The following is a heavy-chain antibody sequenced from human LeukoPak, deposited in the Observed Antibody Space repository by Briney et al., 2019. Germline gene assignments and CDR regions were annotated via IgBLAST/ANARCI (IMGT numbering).Heavy chain of an antibody. J-gene: IGHJ3*02. Sequence: ASVKVSCKASGYTFTSYYMHWVRQAPGQGLEWMGIINPSGGSTSYAQKFQGRVTMTRDTSTSTVYMELSSLRSEDTAVYYCERQHTVTTGFDIWGQGTMVTVSS. CDR1: GYTFTSYY. D-gene: IGHD4-17*01. CDR3: ERQHTVTTGFDI. V-gene: IGHV1-46*01. CDR2: INPSGGST.